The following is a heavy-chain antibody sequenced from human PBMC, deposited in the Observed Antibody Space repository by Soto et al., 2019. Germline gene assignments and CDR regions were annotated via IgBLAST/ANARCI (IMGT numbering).Heavy chain of an antibody. Sequence: SVKVYWKASGYTYSSYGISWVLQTPGQGLEWMGWISAYNGNTNYVQKLQGRVTMTTDTSTSTAYMELRSLRSDDTAVYYCARDVGYGLIDYWGQGTLVTVSS. CDR1: GYTYSSYG. D-gene: IGHD5-18*01. V-gene: IGHV1-18*01. J-gene: IGHJ4*02. CDR3: ARDVGYGLIDY. CDR2: ISAYNGNT.